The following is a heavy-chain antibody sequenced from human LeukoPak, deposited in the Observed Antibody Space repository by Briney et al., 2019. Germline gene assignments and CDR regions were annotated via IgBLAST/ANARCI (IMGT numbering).Heavy chain of an antibody. Sequence: SETLSLTCTVSGGSITSYYWSWIRQPPGKGLEWIGYISYSRSTNYNPSLKSRATLSLDTSKNQFSLNLNSVTAADTAVYYCARGERPGCDYWGQGTLVTVSS. CDR1: GGSITSYY. CDR2: ISYSRST. J-gene: IGHJ4*02. V-gene: IGHV4-59*01. CDR3: ARGERPGCDY. D-gene: IGHD6-6*01.